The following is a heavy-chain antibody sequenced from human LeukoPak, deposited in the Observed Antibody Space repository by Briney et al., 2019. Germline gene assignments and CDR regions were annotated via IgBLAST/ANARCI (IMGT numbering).Heavy chain of an antibody. CDR3: PRAHCSGGTCYGNDAFDI. D-gene: IGHD2-15*01. J-gene: IGHJ3*02. Sequence: GGSLRLSCTASGFTFGDYAMTWVRQAPGKGLEWIGFIRSKTYGGTTEYAASVKGRFTISRDDSKNIAYLLMNSLKTEDTAMYYCPRAHCSGGTCYGNDAFDIWGQGTMVTVSS. CDR1: GFTFGDYA. V-gene: IGHV3-49*04. CDR2: IRSKTYGGTT.